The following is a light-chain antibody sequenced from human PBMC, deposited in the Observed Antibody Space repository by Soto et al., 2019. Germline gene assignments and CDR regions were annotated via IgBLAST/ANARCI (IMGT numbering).Light chain of an antibody. CDR1: QSVSSS. V-gene: IGKV3-15*01. CDR2: GAS. CDR3: QQYYSYLIT. J-gene: IGKJ1*01. Sequence: IVLTQSPATLSSFPCDRVTLSCRASQSVSSSLAWYQQKPGQAPRLLIYGASTRATGIPAKFSGSGSGTEFTLTISSLQSEDFATYYCQQYYSYLITFGQGTKVDIK.